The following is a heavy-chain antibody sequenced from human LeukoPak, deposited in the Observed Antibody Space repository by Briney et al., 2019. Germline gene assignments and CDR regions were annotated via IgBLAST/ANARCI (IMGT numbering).Heavy chain of an antibody. V-gene: IGHV4-31*03. J-gene: IGHJ6*02. CDR1: GGSIGSGGYY. Sequence: PSETLSLTCTVSGGSIGSGGYYWSWIRQHPGKGLEWIGYIYYSGSTYYNPSLKSRVTISVDTSKNQFSLKLSSVTAADTAVYYCARVVRYYYDSSDGMDVWGQGTTVTVSS. CDR3: ARVVRYYYDSSDGMDV. D-gene: IGHD3-22*01. CDR2: IYYSGST.